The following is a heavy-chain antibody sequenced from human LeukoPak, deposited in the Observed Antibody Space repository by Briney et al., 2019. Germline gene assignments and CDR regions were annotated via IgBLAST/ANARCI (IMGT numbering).Heavy chain of an antibody. V-gene: IGHV4-59*03. D-gene: IGHD2-8*01. CDR1: GDSTSNFY. Sequence: SETLSLTCTVSGDSTSNFYWNWIRQSPGKGLEWIGNIHYSGSSVYNPSLQSRVTITIDTSRRQFFLKLNSVAAADTAVYFCALAPNSNWFDFWGPGTLVPVSS. J-gene: IGHJ5*01. CDR3: ALAPNSNWFDF. CDR2: IHYSGSS.